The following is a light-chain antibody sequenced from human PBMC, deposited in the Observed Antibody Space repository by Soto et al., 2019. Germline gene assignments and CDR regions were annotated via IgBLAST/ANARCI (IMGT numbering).Light chain of an antibody. CDR2: DVS. Sequence: QSALTQPASVSGSPGQSITISCTGTSSDIGAFNYVSWYQQHPGKAPKLMIYDVSHRPSGVPNRFSGSKSGNAASLTISGLQAEDEADYYCSSYRSSSLGVFSGGTKLTVL. CDR1: SSDIGAFNY. V-gene: IGLV2-14*01. J-gene: IGLJ3*02. CDR3: SSYRSSSLGV.